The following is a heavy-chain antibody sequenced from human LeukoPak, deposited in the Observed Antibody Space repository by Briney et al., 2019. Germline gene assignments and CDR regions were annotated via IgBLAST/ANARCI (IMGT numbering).Heavy chain of an antibody. D-gene: IGHD4-23*01. Sequence: ASVKVSCKASGYTFTGYYMHWVRQAPGQGLEWMGWINPNSGGTNYAQKFQGRVTMTRDTSISTAYMELSRLRSEDTAVYYCARVGGNHYYYYYMDVWGKGTTVTVSS. CDR2: INPNSGGT. J-gene: IGHJ6*03. V-gene: IGHV1-2*02. CDR1: GYTFTGYY. CDR3: ARVGGNHYYYYYMDV.